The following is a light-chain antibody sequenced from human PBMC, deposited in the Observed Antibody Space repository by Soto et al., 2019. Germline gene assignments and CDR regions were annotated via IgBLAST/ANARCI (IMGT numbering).Light chain of an antibody. Sequence: DIQMTQSPSTLSASVGDRVTITCRASQSVTSWLAWYQQKPGKAPNLLIYKASNLEYGVSSRFSGSGYGTEFTLTISSLQPDDFATYYCQQYRGYSWTFRQGTKVEIK. J-gene: IGKJ1*01. CDR2: KAS. V-gene: IGKV1-5*03. CDR3: QQYRGYSWT. CDR1: QSVTSW.